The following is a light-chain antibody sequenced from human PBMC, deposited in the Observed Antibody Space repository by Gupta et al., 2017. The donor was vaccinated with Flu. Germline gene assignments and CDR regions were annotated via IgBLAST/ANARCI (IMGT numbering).Light chain of an antibody. J-gene: IGKJ1*01. CDR1: QSINNY. Sequence: MTQSPSSLSASVGDRVTIACRASQSINNYLNWYQQKPGKAPQLLIYAASSLQPGVPSRFSGSGSGTDFHLTISNVQPEDFATYFCQQSRNSPWTFGQGTKVEIK. V-gene: IGKV1-39*01. CDR2: AAS. CDR3: QQSRNSPWT.